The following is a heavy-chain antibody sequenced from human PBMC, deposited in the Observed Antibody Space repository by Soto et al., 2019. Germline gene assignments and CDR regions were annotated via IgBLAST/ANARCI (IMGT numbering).Heavy chain of an antibody. CDR3: ARDNDQLKLGGNYYYILEV. J-gene: IGHJ6*02. Sequence: QVQLVQSGAEMKEPGSSVKVSCKTSGGTFSSSAISWLRQAPGQGLEWMGGIIPLFRTPDYAQKFQGRVTIAADESTSTAYLELSSLRSEDTAVYYWARDNDQLKLGGNYYYILEVWGQGTTITVSS. D-gene: IGHD1-1*01. V-gene: IGHV1-69*12. CDR1: GGTFSSSA. CDR2: IIPLFRTP.